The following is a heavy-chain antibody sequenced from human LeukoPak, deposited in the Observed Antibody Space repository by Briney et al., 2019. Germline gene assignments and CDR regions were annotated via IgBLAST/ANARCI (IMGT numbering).Heavy chain of an antibody. Sequence: PSETLSLTCTVSGGSISSFYWSWIRQPPGKGLEWIGYIYTSGSTNYNPSLKSRVTISVDTSKNQFSLKLSSVTAADTAVYYCARDDPYSSSTFLFDYWAREPWSPSPQ. CDR3: ARDDPYSSSTFLFDY. CDR2: IYTSGST. J-gene: IGHJ4*02. D-gene: IGHD6-6*01. CDR1: GGSISSFY. V-gene: IGHV4-4*08.